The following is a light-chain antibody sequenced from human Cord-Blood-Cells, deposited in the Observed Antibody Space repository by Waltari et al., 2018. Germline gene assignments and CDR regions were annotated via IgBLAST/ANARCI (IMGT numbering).Light chain of an antibody. CDR3: CSYAGSYKGV. CDR2: DVS. V-gene: IGLV2-11*01. Sequence: QSALTQPRSVSGSPGQSVTISCTGTSSDVGGYNFCSWYQQHPGNAPKLMIYDVSKRPSGVPDRFSGSKSGNTASLTISGLQAEDEADYYCCSYAGSYKGVFGTGTKVTVL. J-gene: IGLJ1*01. CDR1: SSDVGGYNF.